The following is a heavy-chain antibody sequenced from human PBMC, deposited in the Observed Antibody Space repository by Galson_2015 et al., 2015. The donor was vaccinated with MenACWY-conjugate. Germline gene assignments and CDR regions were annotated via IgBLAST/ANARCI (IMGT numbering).Heavy chain of an antibody. J-gene: IGHJ4*02. CDR1: GFSFSSYS. CDR2: ISDGSRTI. V-gene: IGHV3-48*04. Sequence: SLRLSCAASGFSFSSYSMSWVRQAPGKGLEWVSYISDGSRTINYADSVKGRFTISRDNAKNSLYLQMNSLRAEDTAVNYCARNYYDSSGPSSYWGQGTLVTVSS. CDR3: ARNYYDSSGPSSY. D-gene: IGHD3-22*01.